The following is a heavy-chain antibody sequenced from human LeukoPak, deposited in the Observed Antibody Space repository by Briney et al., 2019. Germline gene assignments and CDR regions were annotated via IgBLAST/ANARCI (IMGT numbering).Heavy chain of an antibody. Sequence: GGSLRLSCAASGFTFRSYGMDWVRQAPGKGLEWVSYIRYDGSKEYCADSVKGRFTISRDNSKSTLYVQMNSLRAEDTAVYYCARCVNGVCRAFDYWGQGTLVTVSS. CDR2: IRYDGSKE. D-gene: IGHD2-8*01. V-gene: IGHV3-30*02. CDR3: ARCVNGVCRAFDY. CDR1: GFTFRSYG. J-gene: IGHJ4*02.